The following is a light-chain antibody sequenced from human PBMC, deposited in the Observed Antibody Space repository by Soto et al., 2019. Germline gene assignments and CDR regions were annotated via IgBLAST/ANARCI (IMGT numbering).Light chain of an antibody. CDR2: DVS. Sequence: QSVLTQPASVSGSPGQSITISCTGTSSDVDTYNYVSWYQHYPGKAPKLMIYDVSNRPSGVSNRFSGSKSGNTASLTISGLQAEDEADYYCSSYTSSNTLGVFGGGTKLTVL. CDR1: SSDVDTYNY. V-gene: IGLV2-14*03. J-gene: IGLJ2*01. CDR3: SSYTSSNTLGV.